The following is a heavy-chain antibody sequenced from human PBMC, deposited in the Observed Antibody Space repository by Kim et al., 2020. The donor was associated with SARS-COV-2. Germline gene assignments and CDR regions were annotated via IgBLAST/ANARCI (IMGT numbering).Heavy chain of an antibody. V-gene: IGHV1-3*01. Sequence: ASVKVSCKASGYTFTNGVHWVRQAPGQRLEWMGWINAGNGDTKYSQKFQGRGTITRDTSASTTYMELSSLRSEDTAVYYCATDKTPLAYCGGDCKTPLDY. CDR2: INAGNGDT. J-gene: IGHJ4*01. CDR1: GYTFTNG. CDR3: ATDKTPLAYCGGDCKTPLDY. D-gene: IGHD2-21*01.